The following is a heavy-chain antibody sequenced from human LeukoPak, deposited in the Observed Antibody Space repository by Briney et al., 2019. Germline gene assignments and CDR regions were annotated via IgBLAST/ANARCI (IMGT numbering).Heavy chain of an antibody. Sequence: GGSLRLSCAASGFTFSSYSMNWVRQAPGKGLEWVSGINWNSAIIRYADFVKGRFTISRDNAKKSLYLQMHSLSTEDTALYYCVKGQWFGELLYAFDSWGQGTLAIVSS. CDR2: INWNSAII. V-gene: IGHV3-9*01. D-gene: IGHD3-10*01. CDR1: GFTFSSYS. J-gene: IGHJ4*02. CDR3: VKGQWFGELLYAFDS.